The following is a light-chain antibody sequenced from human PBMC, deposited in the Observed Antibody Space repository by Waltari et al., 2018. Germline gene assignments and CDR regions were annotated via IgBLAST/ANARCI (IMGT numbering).Light chain of an antibody. CDR1: NSNIGRNV. V-gene: IGLV1-44*01. CDR3: AAWDDSMNGHVV. Sequence: QSVLTQPPSASGTPGQTVTISCSGSNSNIGRNVVNWYQQVPGKAPKVLLYGNDRRPSGVPDRCSASKSATSASLAISGLQSEDEAVYYCAAWDDSMNGHVVYGGGTKLTVL. J-gene: IGLJ2*01. CDR2: GND.